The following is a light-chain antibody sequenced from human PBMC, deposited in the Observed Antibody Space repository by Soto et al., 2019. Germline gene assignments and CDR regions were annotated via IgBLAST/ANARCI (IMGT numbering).Light chain of an antibody. V-gene: IGKV3-15*01. CDR3: QQYNKWPQT. CDR1: QSVTTN. Sequence: EIVMTQSPATLSLSPGERAALSCRASQSVTTNLAWYRQKPGQAPRLLIYGASTRATDIPARFSGSGSETEFTLTISSLQSEDFAIYYCQQYNKWPQTFGQGTKVEIK. CDR2: GAS. J-gene: IGKJ1*01.